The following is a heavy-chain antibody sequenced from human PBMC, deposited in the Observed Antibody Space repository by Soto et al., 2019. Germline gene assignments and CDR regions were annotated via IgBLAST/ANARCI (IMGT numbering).Heavy chain of an antibody. CDR3: ALIYDRVPFDF. J-gene: IGHJ4*02. CDR1: GYTFTSYA. V-gene: IGHV1-3*01. Sequence: ASVKVSCKASGYTFTSYAMHWVRQAPGQRLEWMGWINAGNGNTKYSQKFQGRVTITRDTSASTAYMELSSLRSEDTAVYYCALIYDRVPFDFSTQRTLVPVSS. CDR2: INAGNGNT. D-gene: IGHD3-10*02.